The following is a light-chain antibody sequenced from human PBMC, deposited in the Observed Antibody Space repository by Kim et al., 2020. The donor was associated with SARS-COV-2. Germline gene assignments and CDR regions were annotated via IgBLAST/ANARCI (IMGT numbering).Light chain of an antibody. CDR2: GAS. CDR3: QPYGSSHT. V-gene: IGKV3-20*01. Sequence: EIVLTQSQGTLSLYPGERATLSCRASQSVSSSYLAWYQQKPGQAHRLLIYGASSRATGIPDRFSGSGSGTDFTLTISRLEPEDFAVYYCQPYGSSHTFDGETKVDIK. J-gene: IGKJ4*01. CDR1: QSVSSSY.